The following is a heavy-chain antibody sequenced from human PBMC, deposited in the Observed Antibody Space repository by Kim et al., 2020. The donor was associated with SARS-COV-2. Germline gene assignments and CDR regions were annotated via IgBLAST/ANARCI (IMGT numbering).Heavy chain of an antibody. CDR1: GGTFSSYA. CDR2: IIPIFGTA. V-gene: IGHV1-69*06. D-gene: IGHD6-13*01. J-gene: IGHJ4*02. Sequence: SVKVSCKASGGTFSSYAISWVRQAPGQGLEWMGGIIPIFGTANYAQKFQGRVTITADKSTSTAYMELSSLRSEDTAVYYCAREGDSIVRGLFDYWGQGTLVTVSS. CDR3: AREGDSIVRGLFDY.